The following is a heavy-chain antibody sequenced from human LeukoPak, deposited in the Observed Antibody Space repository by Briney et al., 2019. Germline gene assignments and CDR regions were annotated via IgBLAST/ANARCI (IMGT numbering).Heavy chain of an antibody. D-gene: IGHD6-6*01. V-gene: IGHV4-59*08. CDR3: ARLGDSSSRLYYFDY. Sequence: SETLSLTCTVSGDSISSYYWSWIRQPPGKGLEWIGYIYYSGSTSYNPSLKSRVTISVDTSKNQFSLKLSSVTAADTAVYYCARLGDSSSRLYYFDYWGQGTLVTVSS. CDR1: GDSISSYY. J-gene: IGHJ4*02. CDR2: IYYSGST.